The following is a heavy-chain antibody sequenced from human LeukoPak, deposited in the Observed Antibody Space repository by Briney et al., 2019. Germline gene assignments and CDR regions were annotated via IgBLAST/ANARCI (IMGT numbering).Heavy chain of an antibody. CDR2: INPNTGGT. J-gene: IGHJ4*02. Sequence: ASVKVSRKASGYSFKDYYIHWVRQAPGQGPEWMGRINPNTGGTIYAQKFLGRDTMTGDTSITTAYMELTSLTSGDTAVYYCTRVSIAWANLYFDYWGQGTLVTVSS. D-gene: IGHD1-14*01. V-gene: IGHV1-2*02. CDR3: TRVSIAWANLYFDY. CDR1: GYSFKDYY.